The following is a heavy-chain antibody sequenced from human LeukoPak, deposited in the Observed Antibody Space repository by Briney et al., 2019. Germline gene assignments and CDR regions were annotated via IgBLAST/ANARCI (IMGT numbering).Heavy chain of an antibody. D-gene: IGHD2-2*01. Sequence: GASVKVSCKASGYTFSSNYMHWVRQAPGQGLEWMGIINPSGGSTNYAQKLQGRVTMTTDTSTSTAYMELRSLRSDDTAVYYCARKGPPSGYCSSTSCYERHYYYYMDVWGKGTTVTISS. CDR3: ARKGPPSGYCSSTSCYERHYYYYMDV. J-gene: IGHJ6*03. CDR1: GYTFSSNY. V-gene: IGHV1-46*01. CDR2: INPSGGST.